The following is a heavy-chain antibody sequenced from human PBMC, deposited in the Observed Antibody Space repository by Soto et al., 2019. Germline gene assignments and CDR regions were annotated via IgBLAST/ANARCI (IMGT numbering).Heavy chain of an antibody. CDR2: IKQDGSEK. CDR3: ARLGSGSYYFDF. Sequence: EVQLVESGGGLVQPGGSLRLSCAVSGFTLSRSWMSWVRQAPGKGLEWVAIIKQDGSEKYYVDSVKGRFIISRDNAENFLYLQLNSLRVEDTAMYYCARLGSGSYYFDFWGQGTLDTVSS. J-gene: IGHJ4*02. V-gene: IGHV3-7*05. CDR1: GFTLSRSW. D-gene: IGHD1-26*01.